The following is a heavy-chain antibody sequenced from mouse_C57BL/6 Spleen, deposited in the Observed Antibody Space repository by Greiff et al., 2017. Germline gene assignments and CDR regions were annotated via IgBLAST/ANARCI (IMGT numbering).Heavy chain of an antibody. CDR1: GYTFTSYW. CDR3: ARSSIYYDYDAFAY. D-gene: IGHD2-4*01. V-gene: IGHV1-53*01. CDR2: INPSNGGT. J-gene: IGHJ3*01. Sequence: VKLQQPGTELVKPGASVKLSCKASGYTFTSYWMHWVKQRPGQGLEWIGNINPSNGGTNYNEKFKSKATLTVDKSSSTAYMQLSSLTSEDSAVYYCARSSIYYDYDAFAYWGQGTLVTVSA.